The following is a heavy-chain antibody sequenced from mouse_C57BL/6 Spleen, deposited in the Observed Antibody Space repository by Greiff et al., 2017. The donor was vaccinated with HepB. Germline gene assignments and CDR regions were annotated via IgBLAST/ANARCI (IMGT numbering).Heavy chain of an antibody. CDR1: GYSITSGYY. CDR3: AREGDYYGTPFAY. Sequence: EVKLQESGPGLVKPSQSLSLTCSVTGYSITSGYYWNWIRQFPGNKLEWMGYISYDGSNNYNPSLKNRISITLDTSKNQFFLKLNSVTTEDTATYYCAREGDYYGTPFAYWGQGTLVTVSA. J-gene: IGHJ3*01. V-gene: IGHV3-6*01. D-gene: IGHD1-1*01. CDR2: ISYDGSN.